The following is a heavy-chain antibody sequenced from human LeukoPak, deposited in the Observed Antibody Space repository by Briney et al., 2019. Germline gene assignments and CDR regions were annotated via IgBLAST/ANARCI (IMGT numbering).Heavy chain of an antibody. J-gene: IGHJ6*03. D-gene: IGHD5-24*01. CDR2: ISSSSSTI. Sequence: GGSLRLSCAASGFTFSSSAMSWVRQAPGKGLEWVSYISSSSSTIYYADSVKGRFTISRDNAKNSLYLQMNSLRDEDTAVYYCARDLGAGYNSWVYYYYYMDVWGKGTTVTVSS. V-gene: IGHV3-48*02. CDR1: GFTFSSSA. CDR3: ARDLGAGYNSWVYYYYYMDV.